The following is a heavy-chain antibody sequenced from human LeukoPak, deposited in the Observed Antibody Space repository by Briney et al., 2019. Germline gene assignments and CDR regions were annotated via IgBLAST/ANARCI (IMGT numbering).Heavy chain of an antibody. J-gene: IGHJ4*02. CDR2: IYTSGTT. Sequence: SETLSLTCTVSGGSISSGSYYWGWVPQPPGKGLEWIGRIYTSGTTNYNPSLKSRVTISVDTSKNQFSLKLSSVTAADTAVYYCAREYEYWGQGTLVTVSS. CDR3: AREYEY. CDR1: GGSISSGSYY. V-gene: IGHV4-61*02.